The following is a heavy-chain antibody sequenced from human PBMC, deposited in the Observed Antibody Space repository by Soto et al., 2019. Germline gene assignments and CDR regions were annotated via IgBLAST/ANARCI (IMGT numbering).Heavy chain of an antibody. CDR3: ARDDSSGYYYSKGIDY. V-gene: IGHV3-7*03. J-gene: IGHJ4*02. CDR1: GFTFSSSW. Sequence: GGSLRLSCAASGFTFSSSWMSWVRQAPGKGLEWVANIKQDGSEKYYVDSVKGRFTISRDNAKNSLYLQMNSLRAEDTAVYYCARDDSSGYYYSKGIDYWGQGTLVTVSS. D-gene: IGHD3-22*01. CDR2: IKQDGSEK.